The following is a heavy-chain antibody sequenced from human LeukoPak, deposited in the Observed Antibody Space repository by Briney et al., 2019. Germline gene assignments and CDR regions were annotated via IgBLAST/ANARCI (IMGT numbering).Heavy chain of an antibody. V-gene: IGHV3-30*18. D-gene: IGHD2-15*01. CDR2: ISYDGSNK. J-gene: IGHJ3*02. Sequence: PGGSLRLSCAASGLTFSSYGMHWVRQAPGKGLEWVAVISYDGSNKYYADSVKGRFTISRDNSKNTLYLQMNSLRAEDTAVYYCAKGQLRYCSGGSCYDAFDIWGQGTMVTVSS. CDR1: GLTFSSYG. CDR3: AKGQLRYCSGGSCYDAFDI.